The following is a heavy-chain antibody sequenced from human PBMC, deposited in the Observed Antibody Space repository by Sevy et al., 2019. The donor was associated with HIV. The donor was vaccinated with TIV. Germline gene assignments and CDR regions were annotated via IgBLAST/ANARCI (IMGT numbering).Heavy chain of an antibody. Sequence: ASVKVSCKASGYIFGIYDITWVRQAPGQGLEWMGWITPYSGDATYSQKLQGRVTMTTDSTRTAYMDLSSLTSEDTGVYYCARGRAPVSGKYSFENWAQGTLVTVSS. CDR3: ARGRAPVSGKYSFEN. J-gene: IGHJ4*02. D-gene: IGHD1-26*01. V-gene: IGHV1-18*01. CDR1: GYIFGIYD. CDR2: ITPYSGDA.